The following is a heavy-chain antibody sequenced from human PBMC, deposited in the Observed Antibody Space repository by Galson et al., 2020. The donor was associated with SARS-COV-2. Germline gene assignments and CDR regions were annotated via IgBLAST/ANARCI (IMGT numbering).Heavy chain of an antibody. CDR1: GFTFSSYG. CDR3: ARAREVEMATIVY. Sequence: GESLKISCAASGFTFSSYGMHWVRQAPGKGLEWVAVIWYDGSNKYYADSVKGRFTISRDNSKNTLYLQMNSLRAEDTAVYYCARAREVEMATIVYWGQGTLVTVSS. CDR2: IWYDGSNK. D-gene: IGHD5-12*01. V-gene: IGHV3-33*01. J-gene: IGHJ4*02.